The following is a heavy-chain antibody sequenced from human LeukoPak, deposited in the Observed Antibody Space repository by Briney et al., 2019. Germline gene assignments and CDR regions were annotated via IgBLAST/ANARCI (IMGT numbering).Heavy chain of an antibody. Sequence: ASVKVSCKASGYTFTSYGISWVRQAPGQGLVWMGWISAYNGNTNYAQKLQGRVTMTTDTSTSTAYMELRSLRSDDTAVYYCARDLKGALAYYYDSSGYNFDYWGQGTLVTVSS. J-gene: IGHJ4*02. CDR3: ARDLKGALAYYYDSSGYNFDY. CDR1: GYTFTSYG. V-gene: IGHV1-18*01. D-gene: IGHD3-22*01. CDR2: ISAYNGNT.